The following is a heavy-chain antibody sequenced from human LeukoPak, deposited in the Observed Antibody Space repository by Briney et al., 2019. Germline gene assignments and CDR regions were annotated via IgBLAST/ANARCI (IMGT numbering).Heavy chain of an antibody. J-gene: IGHJ4*02. CDR1: GYTFTGYY. CDR2: INPNSGGT. V-gene: IGHV1-2*02. Sequence: ASVKVSCTASGYTFTGYYMHLVRQAPGQGLEWMGWINPNSGGTNYAQKFQGRVTMTRDTSISTAYMELSRLRSDDTAVYYCARVVDSSGYWGQGTLVTVSS. CDR3: ARVVDSSGY. D-gene: IGHD3-22*01.